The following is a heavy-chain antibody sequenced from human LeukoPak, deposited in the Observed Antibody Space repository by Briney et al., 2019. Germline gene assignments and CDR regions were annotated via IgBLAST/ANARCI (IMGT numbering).Heavy chain of an antibody. D-gene: IGHD3-22*01. CDR2: FNPTTGRT. V-gene: IGHV1-46*01. CDR1: GYTFTSYY. CDR3: ARDGIGVRAYDSSGYYFDY. Sequence: ASVKVFCKASGYTFTSYYIHWVRQAPGQGLEWMGVFNPTTGRTTYAQRFQGRVTVTRDTSTSTVYMEVNSLESEDTAVYYCARDGIGVRAYDSSGYYFDYWGQGTLVTVSS. J-gene: IGHJ4*02.